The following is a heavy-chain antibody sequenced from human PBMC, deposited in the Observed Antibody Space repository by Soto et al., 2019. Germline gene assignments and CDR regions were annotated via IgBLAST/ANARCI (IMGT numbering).Heavy chain of an antibody. J-gene: IGHJ3*02. CDR3: AKDVGVSGAFDI. CDR1: GFTFSSYG. V-gene: IGHV3-30*18. D-gene: IGHD1-26*01. CDR2: ISYDGSNK. Sequence: QVQLVESGGGVVQPGRSLRLSCAASGFTFSSYGMHWVRQAPGKGLEWVAGISYDGSNKYYADSVKGRFTISRDNSKNTLYLQMNSLSAEDTAVYYCAKDVGVSGAFDIWGQGTMVTVSS.